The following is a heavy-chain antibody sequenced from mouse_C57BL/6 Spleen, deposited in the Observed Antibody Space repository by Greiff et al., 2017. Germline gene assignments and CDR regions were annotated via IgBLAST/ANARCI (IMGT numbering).Heavy chain of an antibody. V-gene: IGHV5-17*01. CDR3: ARDYGKGDDMDY. Sequence: EVQGVESGGGLVKPGGSLKLSCAASGFTFSDYGMHWVRQAPEKGLEWVAYISSGSSTIYYADTVKGRFTISRDNAKNTMFLKMTSLRSEDTAMYYCARDYGKGDDMDYWGQGTSVTVSS. CDR2: ISSGSSTI. CDR1: GFTFSDYG. J-gene: IGHJ4*01. D-gene: IGHD2-1*01.